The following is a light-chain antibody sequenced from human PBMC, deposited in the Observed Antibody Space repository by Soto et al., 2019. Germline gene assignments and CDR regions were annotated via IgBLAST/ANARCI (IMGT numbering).Light chain of an antibody. J-gene: IGKJ5*01. CDR3: QQYGSSIT. Sequence: IVCTPSPGTLSLSSGERATLSCRASQSVPRSYLAWYQQKPGQAPRLLIYGTSSRATGIPDRFSGSGSGTDFTLTISRLEPEEFAVFYCQQYGSSITFGQGTRREI. CDR1: QSVPRSY. V-gene: IGKV3-20*01. CDR2: GTS.